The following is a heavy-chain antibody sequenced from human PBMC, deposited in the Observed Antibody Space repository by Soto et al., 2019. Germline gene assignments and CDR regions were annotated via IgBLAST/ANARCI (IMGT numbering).Heavy chain of an antibody. V-gene: IGHV3-30-3*01. D-gene: IGHD3-22*01. CDR3: ASVASDYYDSSGYTQGAFDI. CDR1: GFTFSSYA. J-gene: IGHJ3*02. CDR2: ISYDGSNK. Sequence: QVQLVESGGGVVQPGRSLRLSCAASGFTFSSYAMHWVRQAPGKGLEWVAVISYDGSNKYYADSVKGRFTISRDNSKNTLYLQMHSLRAEDTAVYYCASVASDYYDSSGYTQGAFDIWGQGTMVTVSS.